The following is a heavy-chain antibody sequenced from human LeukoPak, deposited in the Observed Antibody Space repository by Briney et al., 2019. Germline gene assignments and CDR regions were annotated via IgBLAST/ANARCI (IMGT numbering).Heavy chain of an antibody. J-gene: IGHJ4*02. V-gene: IGHV3-30*04. Sequence: PGGSLRLSCAASGFTFSSYAMHWVRQAPGKGLEWVAAISYDGSNKYSADSVKGRFTISRDNSKNTLYLQMNSLRAEDTAVYYCAKDYYALLWFGEFNRKYYFDYWGQGTLVTVSS. CDR1: GFTFSSYA. D-gene: IGHD3-10*01. CDR3: AKDYYALLWFGEFNRKYYFDY. CDR2: ISYDGSNK.